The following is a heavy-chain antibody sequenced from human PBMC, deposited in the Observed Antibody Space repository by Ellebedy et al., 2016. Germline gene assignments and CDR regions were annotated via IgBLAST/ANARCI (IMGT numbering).Heavy chain of an antibody. CDR3: AKDDMVRGLIAYYYGMDV. Sequence: GESLKISXAASGFTFSSYDMSWVRQAPGKGLEWLSGISGSGDSTYHADSVKGRFTISRDNSKNTLYLQMNSLRAEDTAVYYCAKDDMVRGLIAYYYGMDVWGQGTTVTVSS. CDR2: ISGSGDST. J-gene: IGHJ6*02. D-gene: IGHD3-10*01. CDR1: GFTFSSYD. V-gene: IGHV3-23*01.